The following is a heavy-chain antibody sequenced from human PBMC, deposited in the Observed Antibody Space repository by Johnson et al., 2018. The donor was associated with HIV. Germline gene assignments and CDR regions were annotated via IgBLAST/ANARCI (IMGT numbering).Heavy chain of an antibody. Sequence: QVQLVESGGGVVQPGRSLRLSCVASGFSLGAYAIHWVRQAPGKGLEWVALISYDGTDKFYATSVKGRFTVSRDNSNNILFLQMNSLRAEDTAVYYCAKDRILSGYGPGAFDILGQGTMVTVSS. CDR2: ISYDGTDK. CDR1: GFSLGAYA. V-gene: IGHV3-30*04. CDR3: AKDRILSGYGPGAFDI. J-gene: IGHJ3*02. D-gene: IGHD5-12*01.